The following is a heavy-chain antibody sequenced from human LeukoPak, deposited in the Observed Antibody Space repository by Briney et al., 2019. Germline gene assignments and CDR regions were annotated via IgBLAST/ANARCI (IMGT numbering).Heavy chain of an antibody. J-gene: IGHJ3*02. CDR1: GGSISSYY. Sequence: PSETLSLTCTVSGGSISSYYWSWIRQPPGKGLEWIGYIYYNGSTNYNPSLKSRVTISVDTSKNQFSLKLSSVTAADTAVYYCARDGVWGSYRPGAFDIWGQGTMVTVSS. CDR2: IYYNGST. D-gene: IGHD3-16*02. V-gene: IGHV4-59*01. CDR3: ARDGVWGSYRPGAFDI.